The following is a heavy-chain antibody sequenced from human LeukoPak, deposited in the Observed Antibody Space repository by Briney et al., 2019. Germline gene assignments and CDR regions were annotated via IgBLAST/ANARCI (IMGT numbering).Heavy chain of an antibody. CDR2: ITASGGNT. J-gene: IGHJ4*02. CDR3: AKGNGYSYGRYYFDY. D-gene: IGHD5-18*01. V-gene: IGHV3-23*01. CDR1: GFTFSSYA. Sequence: GGSLRLSCAASGFTFSSYAMGWVRQAPGKGLEWVSAITASGGNTYYADSVKGRFTIPRDNSKNTLYLQVNGLRAEDTAVYYCAKGNGYSYGRYYFDYWGQGTLVTVSS.